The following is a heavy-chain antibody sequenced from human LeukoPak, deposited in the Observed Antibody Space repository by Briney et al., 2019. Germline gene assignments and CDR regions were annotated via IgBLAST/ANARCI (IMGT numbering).Heavy chain of an antibody. V-gene: IGHV1-2*02. CDR3: ARAGYSSGWVDY. J-gene: IGHJ4*02. D-gene: IGHD6-19*01. Sequence: GASVKVSCKASGYTFTDYYIHWVRQAPGQGLEWMGWIDPNSGGTNYAQKLQGRVTMTTDTSTSTAYMELRSLRSDDTAVYYCARAGYSSGWVDYWGQGTLVTVSS. CDR2: IDPNSGGT. CDR1: GYTFTDYY.